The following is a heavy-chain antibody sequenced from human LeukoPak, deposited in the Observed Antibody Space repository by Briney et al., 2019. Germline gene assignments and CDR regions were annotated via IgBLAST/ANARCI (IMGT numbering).Heavy chain of an antibody. Sequence: GGSLRLSCAASGFTFSSYGMTWVRQAPGKRLEWVSAISGSGGSTYYADSVKGRSTISRDNSKNTLYLQMNSLRAEDTAVYYCAKFGLAGSGRYHDAFDIWGQGTMVTVSS. CDR2: ISGSGGST. V-gene: IGHV3-23*01. CDR3: AKFGLAGSGRYHDAFDI. D-gene: IGHD3-10*01. CDR1: GFTFSSYG. J-gene: IGHJ3*02.